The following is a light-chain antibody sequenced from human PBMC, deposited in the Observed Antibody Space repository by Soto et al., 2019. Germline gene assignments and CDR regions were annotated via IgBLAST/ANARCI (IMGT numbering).Light chain of an antibody. J-gene: IGKJ4*01. CDR1: QGISSY. V-gene: IGKV1-8*01. CDR3: QQYYSYPGT. Sequence: AIRMTQSPSSLSASTGDRVTITCRASQGISSYLAWYQQKPGKAPKLLIYAASTLQSGVPSRFSDSGSGTDFTLTISCLQSEDFATYYCQQYYSYPGTFGGGTKVDIK. CDR2: AAS.